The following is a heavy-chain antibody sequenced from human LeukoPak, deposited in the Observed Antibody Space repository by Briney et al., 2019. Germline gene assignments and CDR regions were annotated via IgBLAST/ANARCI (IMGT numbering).Heavy chain of an antibody. CDR1: GFTFSTYN. Sequence: GGSLRLSCVASGFTFSTYNMNWVRQAPGKGLEWVSSIVSTSSLMSYADSVKGRFTISRDTSKNMVFLQMNSLRVEDTAVYYCARGIDYWGRGTLVTVSS. CDR3: ARGIDY. V-gene: IGHV3-21*04. J-gene: IGHJ4*02. CDR2: IVSTSSLM.